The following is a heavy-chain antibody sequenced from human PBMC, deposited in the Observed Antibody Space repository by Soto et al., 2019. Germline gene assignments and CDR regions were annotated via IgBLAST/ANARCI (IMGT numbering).Heavy chain of an antibody. J-gene: IGHJ4*02. CDR3: TRNNYVWGSYQRRGFDY. CDR1: GFTFGDYA. Sequence: GSLILSCTAPGFTFGDYAISLFRQAPGKGLEWAGFIRSKAYGGTTEYAASVKGRFTISRDDSKSIAYLQMNSLKTEDTAVYYCTRNNYVWGSYQRRGFDYWGQGTLVTVSS. D-gene: IGHD3-16*01. CDR2: IRSKAYGGTT. V-gene: IGHV3-49*03.